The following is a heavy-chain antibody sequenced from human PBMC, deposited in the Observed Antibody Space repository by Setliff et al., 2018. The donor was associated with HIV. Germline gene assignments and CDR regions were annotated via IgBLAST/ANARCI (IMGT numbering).Heavy chain of an antibody. Sequence: SVKVSCKASGGTFSSYAISWVRQAPGQGLEWMGGIVPRFGTSNFAQKFQGRVTITADESTSTAYMELRSLTSDDSAIYYCAATGSGGYVHWGQGTLVTVSS. CDR1: GGTFSSYA. J-gene: IGHJ4*02. CDR2: IVPRFGTS. V-gene: IGHV1-69*13. CDR3: AATGSGGYVH. D-gene: IGHD5-12*01.